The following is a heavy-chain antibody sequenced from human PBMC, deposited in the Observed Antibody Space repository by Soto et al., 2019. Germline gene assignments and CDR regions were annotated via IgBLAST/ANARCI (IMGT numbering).Heavy chain of an antibody. CDR3: ARGLKNYYGVDV. Sequence: GGSLRLSCAASGLTFTTYWMHWVRQVPGKGQVWVSRIKGDGSSLSYADSVKGRFTISRDNVENTVYLQMGSLRADDTAVYYCARGLKNYYGVDVWGQGTTVTVSS. CDR1: GLTFTTYW. V-gene: IGHV3-74*01. CDR2: IKGDGSSL. J-gene: IGHJ6*02.